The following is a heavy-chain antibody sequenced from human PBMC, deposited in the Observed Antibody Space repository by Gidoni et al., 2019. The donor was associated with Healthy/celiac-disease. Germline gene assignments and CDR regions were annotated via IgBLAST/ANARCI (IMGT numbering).Heavy chain of an antibody. V-gene: IGHV3-15*07. J-gene: IGHJ6*04. Sequence: PGKGLEGVGRIKSKTDGGTTDYAAPVKGRFTISRDDSKNTLYLQMNSLKTEDTAVDYCTTNQYCSGGSCYSGYYYGMDVWGKGTTVTVSS. D-gene: IGHD2-15*01. CDR2: IKSKTDGGTT. CDR3: TTNQYCSGGSCYSGYYYGMDV.